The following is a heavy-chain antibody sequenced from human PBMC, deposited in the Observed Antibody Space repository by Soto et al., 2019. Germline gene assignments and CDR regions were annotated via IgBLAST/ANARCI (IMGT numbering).Heavy chain of an antibody. D-gene: IGHD6-6*01. V-gene: IGHV3-30*18. J-gene: IGHJ6*04. CDR1: GFTFSSYG. Sequence: GGSLRLSCAASGFTFSSYGMHWVRQAPGKGLEWVAVISYDGSNKYYADSVKGRFTISRDNSKNTLYLQMNSLRAEDTAVYYCAKAPYSSSPRTYYYYSMDVWGKGTTVTVS. CDR2: ISYDGSNK. CDR3: AKAPYSSSPRTYYYYSMDV.